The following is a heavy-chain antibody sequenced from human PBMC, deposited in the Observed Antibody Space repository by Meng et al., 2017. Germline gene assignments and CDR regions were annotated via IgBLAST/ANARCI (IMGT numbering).Heavy chain of an antibody. CDR2: IYWDDDT. J-gene: IGHJ4*02. CDR1: GCSRSTGGVG. V-gene: IGHV2-5*02. D-gene: IGHD7-27*01. Sequence: LKESGPTLVKPTQPLTLTCTFYGCSRSTGGVGVGSIRQPPRKALEWLALIYWDDDTRYSPSLKSRLSITKDTSKNQVFLTMTNMDPVDTATYYCAHRSSAWAFDSWGQGTLVTVSS. CDR3: AHRSSAWAFDS.